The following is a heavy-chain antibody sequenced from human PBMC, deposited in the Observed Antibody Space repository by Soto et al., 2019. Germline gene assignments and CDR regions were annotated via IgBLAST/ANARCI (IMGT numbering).Heavy chain of an antibody. D-gene: IGHD3-22*01. CDR2: IWYDGRNK. J-gene: IGHJ5*01. CDR1: GFTFSNYA. CDR3: ARVLIDSSGFES. Sequence: WGSLAVSCISPGFTFSNYAIHWVGQAAGKGLEWVAVIWYDGRNKDYSDSVKGRFTISRDNSKNTAYLQMNSLRAEDTAVYYCARVLIDSSGFESWGQGVRVTVSS. V-gene: IGHV3-33*01.